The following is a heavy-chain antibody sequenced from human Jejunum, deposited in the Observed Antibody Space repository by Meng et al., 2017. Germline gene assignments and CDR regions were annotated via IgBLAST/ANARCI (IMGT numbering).Heavy chain of an antibody. CDR2: LYDSGTT. CDR1: GVSVSSYS. Sequence: QVQLQESGPGLVRPSETLSLTCSVSGVSVSSYSWSWIRRPPGKGLEWIGCLYDSGTTSYNPSLKSRVTISADTSRNQLSLRLTSVTAADTAIYYCARRGFLDYWGQGILVTVSS. D-gene: IGHD3-10*01. J-gene: IGHJ4*02. V-gene: IGHV4-59*08. CDR3: ARRGFLDY.